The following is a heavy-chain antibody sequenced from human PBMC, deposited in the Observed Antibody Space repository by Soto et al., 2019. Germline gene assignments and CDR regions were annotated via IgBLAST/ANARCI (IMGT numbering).Heavy chain of an antibody. Sequence: SETLSLTCAVSGYSISSGYYWGWIRQPPGKGLEWIGSIYHSGSTYYNPSLKSRVTISLDTSKNQFSLKLNSVTAADTAVYYCAREANDRDYYYLAMDVWGQGTTVTVSS. CDR3: AREANDRDYYYLAMDV. D-gene: IGHD1-1*01. J-gene: IGHJ6*02. CDR2: IYHSGST. V-gene: IGHV4-38-2*02. CDR1: GYSISSGYY.